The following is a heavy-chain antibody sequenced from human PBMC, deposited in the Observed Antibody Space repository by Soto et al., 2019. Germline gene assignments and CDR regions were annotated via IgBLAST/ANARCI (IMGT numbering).Heavy chain of an antibody. D-gene: IGHD2-2*01. V-gene: IGHV3-53*01. CDR3: AKTEIVVVPAAYFDY. J-gene: IGHJ4*02. CDR2: IYSGGST. Sequence: EVQLVESGGGLIQPGGSLRLSCAASGFTVSSNYMSWVRQAPGKGLEWVSVIYSGGSTYYADSVKGRFTISRDNSKNTLYLQMNSLRAEDTAVYYCAKTEIVVVPAAYFDYWGQGTLVTVSS. CDR1: GFTVSSNY.